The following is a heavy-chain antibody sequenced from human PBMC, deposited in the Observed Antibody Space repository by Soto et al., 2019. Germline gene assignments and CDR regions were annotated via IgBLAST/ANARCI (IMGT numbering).Heavy chain of an antibody. CDR2: IYHSGIT. V-gene: IGHV4-30-2*01. CDR1: GGSISSGGYS. Sequence: SETLSLTCAVSGGSISSGGYSWSWIRQPPGKGLEWIGYIYHSGITYYNPSLKSRVTISVDRSKSQFSLKLSSVTAADTAVYYCARVGPYCSGGTCKVSWFDPWGQGTLVTVSS. J-gene: IGHJ5*02. CDR3: ARVGPYCSGGTCKVSWFDP. D-gene: IGHD2-15*01.